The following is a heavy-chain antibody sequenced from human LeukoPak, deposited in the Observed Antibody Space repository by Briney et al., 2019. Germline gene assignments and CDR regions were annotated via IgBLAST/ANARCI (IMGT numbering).Heavy chain of an antibody. CDR1: GFTFSSYA. CDR2: ISYDGSNK. CDR3: AREGPHLVSFDY. J-gene: IGHJ4*02. Sequence: GGSLRLSCAASGFTFSSYAMHWVRQAPGKGLEWVAVISYDGSNKYYADSVKGRFTISRDNSKNTLYLQMNSLRAGDTAAYYCAREGPHLVSFDYWGQGTLVTVSS. D-gene: IGHD5/OR15-5a*01. V-gene: IGHV3-30-3*01.